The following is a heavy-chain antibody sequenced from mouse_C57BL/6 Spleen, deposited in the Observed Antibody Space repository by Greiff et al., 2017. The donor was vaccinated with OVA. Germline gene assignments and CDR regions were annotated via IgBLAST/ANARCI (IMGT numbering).Heavy chain of an antibody. CDR1: GYTFTEYT. J-gene: IGHJ2*01. CDR2: FYPGGGSI. V-gene: IGHV1-62-2*01. CDR3: ARHEGSYDYDEGYYFDY. Sequence: VQLQQSGAELVKPGASVKLSCKASGYTFTEYTIHWVKQRSGQGLEWIGWFYPGGGSIRYNEKFKDKATLTADKSSSTVYMELSRLTSEDSAVYFCARHEGSYDYDEGYYFDYWGQGTTLTVSS. D-gene: IGHD2-4*01.